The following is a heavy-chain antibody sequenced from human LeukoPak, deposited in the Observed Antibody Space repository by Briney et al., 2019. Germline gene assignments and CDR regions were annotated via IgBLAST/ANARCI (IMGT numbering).Heavy chain of an antibody. J-gene: IGHJ4*02. CDR2: INPSGGST. CDR1: GHTFTSYY. V-gene: IGHV1-46*01. CDR3: ARAEAAFGGVIDPFDY. D-gene: IGHD3-16*02. Sequence: ASVKVSCKASGHTFTSYYMHWVRQAPGQGLEWMAIINPSGGSTTYAQKFQGRVTMTRDTSTSTVYVELSSLRSEDTAVYYCARAEAAFGGVIDPFDYWGQGSLVTVSS.